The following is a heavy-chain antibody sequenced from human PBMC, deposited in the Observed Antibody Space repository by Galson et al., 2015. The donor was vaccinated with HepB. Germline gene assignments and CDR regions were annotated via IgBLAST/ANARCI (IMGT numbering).Heavy chain of an antibody. D-gene: IGHD6-13*01. V-gene: IGHV3-7*03. Sequence: SLRLSCADSGFTFRSYWMSWVRQTPGKGLEWVGNIKQDGTEKYYADSVKGRFTISRDNAKRSVYLQMNRLRAEDTAVYYCTSTISAGPGLYWGQGTLVTVSS. CDR2: IKQDGTEK. CDR1: GFTFRSYW. J-gene: IGHJ4*02. CDR3: TSTISAGPGLY.